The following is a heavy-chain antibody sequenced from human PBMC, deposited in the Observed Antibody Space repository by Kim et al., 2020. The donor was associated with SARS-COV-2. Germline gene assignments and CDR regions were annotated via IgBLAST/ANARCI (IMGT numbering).Heavy chain of an antibody. Sequence: SVKVSCKASGGTFSSYAISCVRQAPGQGLEWMGGIISIFGTANYAQKFQGRVTITADESTSTAYMELSSLRSEDTAVYYCARPYCSGGSCSSRYYYYGMDVWGQGTTVTVSS. J-gene: IGHJ6*02. D-gene: IGHD2-15*01. CDR1: GGTFSSYA. V-gene: IGHV1-69*13. CDR3: ARPYCSGGSCSSRYYYYGMDV. CDR2: IISIFGTA.